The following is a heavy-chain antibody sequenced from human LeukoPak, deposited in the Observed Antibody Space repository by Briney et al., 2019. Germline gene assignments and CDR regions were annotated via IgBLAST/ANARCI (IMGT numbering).Heavy chain of an antibody. V-gene: IGHV3-33*01. D-gene: IGHD6-13*01. CDR1: GFTFSSYG. CDR2: IWYDGSNK. CDR3: ASLPLYGQQQLVYSNGDAFDI. Sequence: PGGSLRLSCAASGFTFSSYGMHWVRQAPGKGLEWVAVIWYDGSNKYYADSVKGRFTISRDNSKNTLYLQMNSLRAEDTAVYYCASLPLYGQQQLVYSNGDAFDIWGQGTMVTVSS. J-gene: IGHJ3*02.